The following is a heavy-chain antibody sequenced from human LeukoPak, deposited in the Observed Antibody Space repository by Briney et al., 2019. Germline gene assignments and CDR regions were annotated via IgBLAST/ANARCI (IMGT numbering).Heavy chain of an antibody. V-gene: IGHV4-4*07. Sequence: SETLSLTCTVSGGSISSYYWSWIRQPAGKGLEWIGRIYTSGSTNYNPSLKSRVTISVDTSKNQFSLKLSSVTAADTAVYYCARGADFWSGYNFDYWGQGTLVTVSS. D-gene: IGHD3-3*01. CDR3: ARGADFWSGYNFDY. J-gene: IGHJ4*02. CDR1: GGSISSYY. CDR2: IYTSGST.